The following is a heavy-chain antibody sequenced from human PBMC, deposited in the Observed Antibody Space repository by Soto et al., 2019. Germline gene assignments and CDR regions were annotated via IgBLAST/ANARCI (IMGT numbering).Heavy chain of an antibody. V-gene: IGHV5-51*01. J-gene: IGHJ4*02. D-gene: IGHD3-10*01. CDR1: GYSFTTNW. CDR2: IFPDDSDT. CDR3: IRGGVTSRTFDY. Sequence: PGESLKISCKGSGYSFTTNWIGWVRQMPGQGLEWMGIIFPDDSDTRYSPSFQGHVTISVDKSISTAYVQWSSLKASDSAIYYCIRGGVTSRTFDYWGQGTLVTVSS.